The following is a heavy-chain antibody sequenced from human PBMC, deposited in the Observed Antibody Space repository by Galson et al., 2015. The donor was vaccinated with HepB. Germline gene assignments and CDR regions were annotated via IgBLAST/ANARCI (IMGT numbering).Heavy chain of an antibody. CDR3: ARGQVRWYFDL. CDR1: GYSFRNYG. Sequence: VKVSCKASGYSFRNYGISWVRQAPGQGLEWMAWISTDTGDTNYAQKFQDRVTMTTDSFTTTAYMELRSLRSDDTAVYYCARGQVRWYFDLWGRGTLVTVSS. V-gene: IGHV1-18*04. CDR2: ISTDTGDT. J-gene: IGHJ2*01.